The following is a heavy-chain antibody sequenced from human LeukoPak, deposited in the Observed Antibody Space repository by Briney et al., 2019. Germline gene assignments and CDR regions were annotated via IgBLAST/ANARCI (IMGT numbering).Heavy chain of an antibody. CDR2: ISGSGGST. CDR1: GFNFSNYG. D-gene: IGHD1-26*01. J-gene: IGHJ5*02. V-gene: IGHV3-23*01. Sequence: PGGSLRLSCAASGFNFSNYGMHWVRQAPGKGLEWVSAISGSGGSTYYADSVKGRFTISRDNSKNTLYLQMNSLRAEDTAVYYCAKSRVGAANWLDPWGQGTLVTVSS. CDR3: AKSRVGAANWLDP.